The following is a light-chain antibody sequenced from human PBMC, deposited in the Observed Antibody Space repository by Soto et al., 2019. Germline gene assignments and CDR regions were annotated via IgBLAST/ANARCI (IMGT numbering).Light chain of an antibody. Sequence: QSVLTQSPSASASLGASVKLTCTLSSGHSSYAIAWHQQQPEKGPGYLMKLNSDGSHSKGDGIPDRFSGSSSAAERYLTISSLQSEDEADYYCQTWSTGIRVFGGGTKLTVL. CDR3: QTWSTGIRV. V-gene: IGLV4-69*01. J-gene: IGLJ3*02. CDR2: LNSDGSH. CDR1: SGHSSYA.